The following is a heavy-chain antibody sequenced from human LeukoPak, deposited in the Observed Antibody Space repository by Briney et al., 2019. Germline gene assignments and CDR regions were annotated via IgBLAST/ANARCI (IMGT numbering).Heavy chain of an antibody. Sequence: GGSLRFSCAASGFTFSSYGMHWVRQAPGKGLEWVAVISYDGSNKYYADSVKGRFTISRDNSKNTLYLQMNSLRAEDTAVYYCAKDVADGDLYYFDYWGQGTLVTVSS. CDR1: GFTFSSYG. V-gene: IGHV3-30*18. J-gene: IGHJ4*02. CDR2: ISYDGSNK. CDR3: AKDVADGDLYYFDY. D-gene: IGHD4-17*01.